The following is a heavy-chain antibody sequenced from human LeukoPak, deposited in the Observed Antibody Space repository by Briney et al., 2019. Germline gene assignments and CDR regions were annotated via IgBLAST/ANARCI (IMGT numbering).Heavy chain of an antibody. CDR1: GGSISSGDYY. CDR3: ARDRTTVTPSRTHLYYGMDV. D-gene: IGHD4-17*01. J-gene: IGHJ6*02. V-gene: IGHV4-30-4*01. CDR2: IYYSGST. Sequence: PSETLSLTCTVSGGSISSGDYYWSWIRQPPGKGLEWIGYIYYSGSTYYNPSLKSRVTISVDTSKNQFSLKLSSVTAADTAVYYCARDRTTVTPSRTHLYYGMDVWGQGTTVTVSS.